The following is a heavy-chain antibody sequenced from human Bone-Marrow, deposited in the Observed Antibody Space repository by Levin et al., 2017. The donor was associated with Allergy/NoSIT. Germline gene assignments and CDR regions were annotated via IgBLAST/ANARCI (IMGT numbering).Heavy chain of an antibody. CDR3: AKDKRSAAVAGTGWYYYMDV. J-gene: IGHJ6*03. Sequence: PGGFLRLSCEGTGFTFSYYGMLWVRQAPGKGLEWVAAISSDGDNKLYADSVKGRFTMSRDNFKNTLHMQMNSLRAEDTAVYYCAKDKRSAAVAGTGWYYYMDVWGKGTTVTVSS. V-gene: IGHV3-30*18. D-gene: IGHD6-19*01. CDR2: ISSDGDNK. CDR1: GFTFSYYG.